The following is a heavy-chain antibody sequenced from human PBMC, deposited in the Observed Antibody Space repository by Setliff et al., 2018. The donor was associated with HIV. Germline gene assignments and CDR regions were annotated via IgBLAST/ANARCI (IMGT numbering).Heavy chain of an antibody. CDR1: GYTFTHYA. CDR3: ARLASGGWPLEVFAI. CDR2: ISAYNGNT. D-gene: IGHD2-15*01. Sequence: ASVKVSCKASGYTFTHYAISWVRQAPGQGLEYLGWISAYNGNTNYAQKVQGRITMTTDASTSTVDMELRSLTSDDTAVYYCARLASGGWPLEVFAIWGQGTMVTVSS. J-gene: IGHJ3*02. V-gene: IGHV1-18*01.